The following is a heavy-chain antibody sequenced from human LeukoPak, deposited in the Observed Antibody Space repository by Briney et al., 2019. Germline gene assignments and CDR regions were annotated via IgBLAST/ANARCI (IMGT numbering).Heavy chain of an antibody. Sequence: SETLSLTCTVSGGSISSDYWSSIPKPPGKGVEWIVYIYYSGSTNYNPSLKSRVTISVDTSKNSFSLKLSSVTAAYTAVYYCARTVYSSGWSKFDPWGQGTLVTVSS. CDR2: IYYSGST. CDR3: ARTVYSSGWSKFDP. CDR1: GGSISSDY. J-gene: IGHJ5*02. D-gene: IGHD6-19*01. V-gene: IGHV4-59*08.